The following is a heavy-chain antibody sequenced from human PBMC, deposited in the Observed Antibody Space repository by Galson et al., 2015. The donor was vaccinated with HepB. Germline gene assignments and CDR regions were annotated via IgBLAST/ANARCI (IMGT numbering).Heavy chain of an antibody. CDR1: EFTFSSYW. J-gene: IGHJ6*02. Sequence: SLRLSCAASEFTFSSYWMNWVRQAPGKGLEWVANINPDGSEKYYVASLKGRFTISRDNAKNSLYLQMDSLRAEDTAVYYCARRISLVRGVITKTDDYYGMDVWGQGTTVTVAS. V-gene: IGHV3-7*03. CDR2: INPDGSEK. CDR3: ARRISLVRGVITKTDDYYGMDV. D-gene: IGHD3-10*01.